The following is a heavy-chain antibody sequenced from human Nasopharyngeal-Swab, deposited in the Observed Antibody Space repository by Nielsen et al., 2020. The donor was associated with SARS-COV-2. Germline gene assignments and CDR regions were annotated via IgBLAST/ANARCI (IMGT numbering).Heavy chain of an antibody. CDR2: ISGSGGST. D-gene: IGHD2-2*01. V-gene: IGHV3-23*01. CDR1: GFTFSSYA. CDR3: AKGTEGYQLLYFDY. Sequence: GESLKISCAASGFTFSSYAMSWVRQAPGKGLEWVSAISGSGGSTYYADSVKGRFTISRDNSKNTLYLQMNSLRAEDTAVYYCAKGTEGYQLLYFDYWGQGTLVTVSS. J-gene: IGHJ4*02.